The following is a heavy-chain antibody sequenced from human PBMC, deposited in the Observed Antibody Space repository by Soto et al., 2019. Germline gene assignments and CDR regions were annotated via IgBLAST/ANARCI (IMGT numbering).Heavy chain of an antibody. J-gene: IGHJ4*02. CDR3: ARLVVVAPVANV. CDR1: GGSVSYNSYY. V-gene: IGHV4-39*01. Sequence: SETLSLTCSVSGGSVSYNSYYWGWIRQPPGKGLEWVGGIFYTGTTYYNPSLKDRLSISVDTSKNSFSLNLTCVTAADTAVYFCARLVVVAPVANVWGQGALVTVSS. D-gene: IGHD2-21*01. CDR2: IFYTGTT.